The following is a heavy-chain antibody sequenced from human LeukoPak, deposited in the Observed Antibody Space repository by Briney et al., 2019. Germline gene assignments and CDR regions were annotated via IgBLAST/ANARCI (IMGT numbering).Heavy chain of an antibody. V-gene: IGHV1-24*01. Sequence: ASVKVSCKVSGYTLTELSMHWVRQAPGKGLDWLGGFDPEDGETIYAQKFQGRVTMTEDTSTDTAYMELSSLRSEDTAVYYCATDGPRAVAGTNWFDPWGQGTLVTVSS. J-gene: IGHJ5*02. CDR2: FDPEDGET. D-gene: IGHD6-19*01. CDR1: GYTLTELS. CDR3: ATDGPRAVAGTNWFDP.